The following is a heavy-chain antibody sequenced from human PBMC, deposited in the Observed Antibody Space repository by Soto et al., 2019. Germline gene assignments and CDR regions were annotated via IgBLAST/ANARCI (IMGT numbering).Heavy chain of an antibody. V-gene: IGHV4-61*01. CDR3: ARRGDSSSSIDY. CDR2: IYYSGST. J-gene: IGHJ4*02. CDR1: GGSVSSGSYY. Sequence: SETLSLTCTVSGGSVSSGSYYWSWIRQPPGKGLEWIGYIYYSGSTNYNPSLKSRVTISVDTSKNQFSLKLSSVTAADTAVYYCARRGDSSSSIDYWGQGTQVTVSS. D-gene: IGHD6-6*01.